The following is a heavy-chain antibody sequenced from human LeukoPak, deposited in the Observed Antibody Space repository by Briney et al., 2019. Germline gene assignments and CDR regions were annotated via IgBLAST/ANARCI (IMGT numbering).Heavy chain of an antibody. CDR3: ARVHLNNWNYVWFDP. D-gene: IGHD1-7*01. CDR1: GGSISSYY. J-gene: IGHJ5*02. V-gene: IGHV4-59*01. Sequence: SETLSLTCTVSGGSISSYYWSWIRQPPGKGLEWIGYIYYSGSTNYNPSPKSRVTISVDTSKNQFSLKLSSVTAADTAVYYCARVHLNNWNYVWFDPWGQGTLVTVSS. CDR2: IYYSGST.